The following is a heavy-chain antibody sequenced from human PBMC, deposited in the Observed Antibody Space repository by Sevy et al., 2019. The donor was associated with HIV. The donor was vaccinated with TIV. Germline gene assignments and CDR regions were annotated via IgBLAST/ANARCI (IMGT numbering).Heavy chain of an antibody. CDR1: GGTFSSYA. D-gene: IGHD2-15*01. CDR3: ARAGNVSGRSYYYYYMDV. J-gene: IGHJ6*03. CDR2: IIPIFGTA. Sequence: ASVKVSCKASGGTFSSYAISWVRQAPGQGLEWMGGIIPIFGTANYAQKFQGRVTITADESTSTAYMELSSLRSEDTAVYYCARAGNVSGRSYYYYYMDVWGKGTTVTVSS. V-gene: IGHV1-69*13.